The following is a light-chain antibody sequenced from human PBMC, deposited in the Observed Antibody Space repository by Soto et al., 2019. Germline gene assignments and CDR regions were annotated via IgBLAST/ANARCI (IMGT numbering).Light chain of an antibody. CDR1: SSDVGSNDR. V-gene: IGLV2-18*01. CDR2: EVT. J-gene: IGLJ1*01. CDR3: TLYTRSTTIV. Sequence: QSALTQPPSVSGSPGQSVTISCTGTSSDVGSNDRVSWYQQPPGAAPKLMIYEVTSRPSGVPDRFSGSKSGNTASLTISGLQAEDEADYYCTLYTRSTTIVFGTGTKVTVL.